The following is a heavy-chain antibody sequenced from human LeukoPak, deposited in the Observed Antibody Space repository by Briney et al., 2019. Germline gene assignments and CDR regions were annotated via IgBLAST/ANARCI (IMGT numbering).Heavy chain of an antibody. CDR1: GYTFTGYY. J-gene: IGHJ4*02. Sequence: ASVKVSCKASGYTFTGYYIHWVRQAPGQGLEWMGWINPNSGGTNYAQKFQGRVTMTRDTSISTAYMELSRLRSDDTAVYYCARVGEYSQQQLVGYFDYWGQGTLVTVSS. CDR3: ARVGEYSQQQLVGYFDY. CDR2: INPNSGGT. D-gene: IGHD6-13*01. V-gene: IGHV1-2*02.